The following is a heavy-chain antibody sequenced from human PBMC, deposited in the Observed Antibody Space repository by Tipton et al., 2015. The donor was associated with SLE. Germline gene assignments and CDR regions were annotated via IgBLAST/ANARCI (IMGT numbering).Heavy chain of an antibody. CDR2: INHSGST. D-gene: IGHD3-10*01. Sequence: TLSLTCAVYGGSFSGYYWSWIRQPPGKGLEWIGEINHSGSTNYNPSLKSRVTISVDTSKNQFSLKLSSVTAADTAVYYCASGLRWSGVDQGVIPPFDYWGQGTLVTVSS. V-gene: IGHV4-34*01. CDR1: GGSFSGYY. CDR3: ASGLRWSGVDQGVIPPFDY. J-gene: IGHJ4*02.